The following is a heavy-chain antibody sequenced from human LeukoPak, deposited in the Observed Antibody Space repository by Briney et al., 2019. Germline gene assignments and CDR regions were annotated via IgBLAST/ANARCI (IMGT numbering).Heavy chain of an antibody. CDR2: ITPIFGTA. CDR1: GGTFSSYA. V-gene: IGHV1-69*05. CDR3: ASPTTRWDYYMDV. Sequence: GASVKVSCKASGGTFSSYAISWVRQAPGQGLEWMGGITPIFGTANYAQKFQGRVTITTDESTSTAYMELSSLRSEDTAVYYCASPTTRWDYYMDVWGKGTTVTVSS. J-gene: IGHJ6*03. D-gene: IGHD4-11*01.